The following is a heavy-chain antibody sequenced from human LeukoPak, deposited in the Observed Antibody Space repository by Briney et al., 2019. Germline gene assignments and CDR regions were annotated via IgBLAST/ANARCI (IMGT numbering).Heavy chain of an antibody. CDR3: AKIANRQWLVYYFDY. CDR1: GFTFSSYL. V-gene: IGHV3-7*03. D-gene: IGHD6-19*01. J-gene: IGHJ4*02. CDR2: IKQDGSEK. Sequence: GGSLRLSCAASGFTFSSYLMSWVRQAPGKGLEWVANIKQDGSEKYYVDSVKGRFTISRDNAKNSLYLQMNSLRAEDTAVYYCAKIANRQWLVYYFDYWGQGTLVTVSS.